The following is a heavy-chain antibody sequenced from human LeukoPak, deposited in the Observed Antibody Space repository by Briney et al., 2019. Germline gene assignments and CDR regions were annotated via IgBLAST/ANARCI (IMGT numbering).Heavy chain of an antibody. CDR2: IYYSGST. D-gene: IGHD3-3*01. V-gene: IGHV4-39*07. CDR1: GGSISSSSYY. CDR3: ARGVPSPYYDFWSPHNYYYYMDV. Sequence: PSETLSLTCTVSGGSISSSSYYWGWIRQPPGKGLEWIGSIYYSGSTYYNPSLKSRVTISVDTSKNQFSLKLSSVTAADTAVYYCARGVPSPYYDFWSPHNYYYYMDVWGKGTTVTVSS. J-gene: IGHJ6*03.